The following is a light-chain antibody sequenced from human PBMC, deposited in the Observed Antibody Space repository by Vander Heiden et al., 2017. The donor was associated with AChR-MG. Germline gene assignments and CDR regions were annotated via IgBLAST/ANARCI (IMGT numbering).Light chain of an antibody. CDR3: AAWDDSLNGSV. Sequence: QSVLTQPPSASGTPGQRVTISCSGSSSNIGENTVNWFQQLPGTAPKLLIYSNNQRPSGVPDRFSGSKSGTSASLAISGLQSEDEADYFCAAWDDSLNGSVFGGGTKLTVL. CDR2: SNN. J-gene: IGLJ3*02. CDR1: SSNIGENT. V-gene: IGLV1-44*01.